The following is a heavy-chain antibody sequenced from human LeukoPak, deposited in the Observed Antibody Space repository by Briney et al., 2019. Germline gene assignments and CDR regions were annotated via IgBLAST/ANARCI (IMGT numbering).Heavy chain of an antibody. CDR1: GGSISITTNY. V-gene: IGHV4-39*01. J-gene: IGHJ4*02. D-gene: IGHD5-18*01. CDR2: IYYSGAT. CDR3: ARHRSGAYSYGVLDY. Sequence: SETLSLACTVSGGSISITTNYWGWIRQPPGKGPEWIGSIYYSGATYYNPSLKSRVTLSVDTAKNQFSLKLNSVTAADTAVYYCARHRSGAYSYGVLDYWGQGTLVTVSS.